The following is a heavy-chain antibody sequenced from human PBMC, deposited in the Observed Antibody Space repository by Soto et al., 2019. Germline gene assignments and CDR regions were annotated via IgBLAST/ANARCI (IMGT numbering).Heavy chain of an antibody. J-gene: IGHJ6*02. D-gene: IGHD3-3*01. CDR3: ARDSGSSYYDFWSGYYLGYGMDV. Sequence: PSETLSLTCTVSGGSIRSYYWSWIRQPPGKGLEWIGYIYYSGSTNYNPSLKSRVTISVDTSKNQFSLKLSSVTAADTAVYYCARDSGSSYYDFWSGYYLGYGMDVWGQGTTVT. V-gene: IGHV4-59*01. CDR1: GGSIRSYY. CDR2: IYYSGST.